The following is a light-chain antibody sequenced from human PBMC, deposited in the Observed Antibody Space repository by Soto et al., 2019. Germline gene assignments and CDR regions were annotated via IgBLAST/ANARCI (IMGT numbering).Light chain of an antibody. CDR2: QTS. Sequence: EIGLTQSAATLSSFPGDRVTLSCRASQYINTRLAWYHHRPGQAPRLLIYQTSLRAAGIPARFSASGSGTDFTLTISDVQPDDFATYFCQQYNTYFPTFGQGTKVDI. CDR1: QYINTR. J-gene: IGKJ1*01. CDR3: QQYNTYFPT. V-gene: IGKV3-11*01.